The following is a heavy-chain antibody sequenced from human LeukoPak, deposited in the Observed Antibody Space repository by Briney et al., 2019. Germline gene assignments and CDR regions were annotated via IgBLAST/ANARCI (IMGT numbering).Heavy chain of an antibody. CDR2: ISYDGSNK. CDR3: AKAPHFITMIVVGIDY. CDR1: GFTFSSYG. J-gene: IGHJ4*02. V-gene: IGHV3-30*18. Sequence: PGRSLRLSCAASGFTFSSYGMHWVRQAPGKGLEWVAVISYDGSNKYYADSVKGRFTISRDNSKNTLYLQMNSLRAEDTAVYYCAKAPHFITMIVVGIDYWGQGTLVTVSS. D-gene: IGHD3-22*01.